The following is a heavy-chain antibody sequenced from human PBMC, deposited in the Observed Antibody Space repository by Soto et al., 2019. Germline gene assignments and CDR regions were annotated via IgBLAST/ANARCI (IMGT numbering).Heavy chain of an antibody. CDR2: IYYSGST. CDR1: GGSISSYY. Sequence: PSETLSLTCTVSGGSISSYYWSWIRQPPGKGLEWIGYIYYSGSTNYNPSLKSRVTISVDTSKNQFSLKLSSVTAADTAVYYCAREDSGSYWGGLDYWGQGTLVTVSS. J-gene: IGHJ4*02. V-gene: IGHV4-59*01. D-gene: IGHD1-26*01. CDR3: AREDSGSYWGGLDY.